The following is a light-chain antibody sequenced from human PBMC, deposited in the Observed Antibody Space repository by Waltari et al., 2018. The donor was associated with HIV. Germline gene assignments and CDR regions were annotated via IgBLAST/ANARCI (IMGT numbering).Light chain of an antibody. V-gene: IGLV2-8*01. CDR3: SSYGDNIRVL. CDR1: SSDIGAYDP. J-gene: IGLJ2*01. Sequence: QSALTQPPSASGSLGQSVTISCTGSSSDIGAYDPVPWFQQHPNNAPKLLLYEVSKRPSGVPDRFSGSRSGETAFLSVSGLQPDDTAAYFCSSYGDNIRVLFGGGTNLTVL. CDR2: EVS.